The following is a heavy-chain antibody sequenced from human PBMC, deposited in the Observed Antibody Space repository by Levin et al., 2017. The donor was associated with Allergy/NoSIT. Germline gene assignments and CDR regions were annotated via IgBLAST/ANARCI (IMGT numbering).Heavy chain of an antibody. V-gene: IGHV3-30*04. CDR3: AREWVGSGSGLDY. CDR2: TSYDGAIK. CDR1: GLTFSGYS. Sequence: PGGSLRLSCVASGLTFSGYSMQWVRQAPGKGLEWVALTSYDGAIKYYADSVKGRFTISRDNSKSTLYLQMNSLRTADTAVYYYAREWVGSGSGLDYWGQGTLVAVS. D-gene: IGHD3-10*01. J-gene: IGHJ4*02.